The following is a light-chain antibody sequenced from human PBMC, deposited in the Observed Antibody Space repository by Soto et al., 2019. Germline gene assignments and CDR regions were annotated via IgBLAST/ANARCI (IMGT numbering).Light chain of an antibody. J-gene: IGLJ1*01. CDR3: CSSAGRSTYYV. Sequence: QSVLTQPASVSGSPGQSITISCTGTSSDVGSYNLVSWYQQHPGKAPKLMIYEGSKRPSGVSNRFSGSKSGNTASLTISGLQAEDEADYYCCSSAGRSTYYVFGTGTKVTVL. CDR2: EGS. V-gene: IGLV2-23*01. CDR1: SSDVGSYNL.